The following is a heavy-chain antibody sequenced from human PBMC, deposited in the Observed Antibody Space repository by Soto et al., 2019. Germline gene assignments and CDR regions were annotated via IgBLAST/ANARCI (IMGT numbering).Heavy chain of an antibody. CDR1: GFTFSGHW. CDR3: AREAGYCSRTSCYRRAFDT. D-gene: IGHD2-2*01. CDR2: INTDGGSS. V-gene: IGHV3-74*03. Sequence: EVQLVESGGDLVQPGGSLRLSCAASGFTFSGHWMHWVRQVPGKGLEWVSRINTDGGSSAYADSVKGRFTISRDNAKNTLYLQMKGLRAEDTPVYYSAREAGYCSRTSCYRRAFDTWGQGTTVTVSS. J-gene: IGHJ3*02.